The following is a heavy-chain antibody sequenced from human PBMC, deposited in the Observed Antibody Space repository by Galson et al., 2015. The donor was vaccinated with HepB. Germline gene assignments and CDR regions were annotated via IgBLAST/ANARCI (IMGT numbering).Heavy chain of an antibody. CDR2: ISYDGSNK. J-gene: IGHJ4*02. CDR1: GSTFSSYA. V-gene: IGHV3-30-3*01. Sequence: SLRLSCAASGSTFSSYAMHWVRQAPGKGLEWVAVISYDGSNKYYADSVKGRFTISRDNSKNTLYLQMNSLRAEDTAVYYCARGPTRGWMAAAVYNYWGQGTLVTVSS. CDR3: ARGPTRGWMAAAVYNY. D-gene: IGHD6-13*01.